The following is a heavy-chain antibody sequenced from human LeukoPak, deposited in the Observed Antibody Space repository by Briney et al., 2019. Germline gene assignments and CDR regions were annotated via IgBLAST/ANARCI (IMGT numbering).Heavy chain of an antibody. CDR3: AKDLDSSGYYYYFDY. D-gene: IGHD3-22*01. J-gene: IGHJ4*02. CDR2: ISGSGGST. Sequence: GGSLRLSCAASGFTFSSYAMSWVRQAPGKGLEWVSAISGSGGSTYYADSVKGRFTISRDNSKNTLYLLMNSLRAEDTAVYYCAKDLDSSGYYYYFDYWGQGTLVTVSS. CDR1: GFTFSSYA. V-gene: IGHV3-23*01.